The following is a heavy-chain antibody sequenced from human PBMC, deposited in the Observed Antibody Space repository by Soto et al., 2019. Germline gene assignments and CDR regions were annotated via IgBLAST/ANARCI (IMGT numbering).Heavy chain of an antibody. V-gene: IGHV4-31*03. D-gene: IGHD3-10*01. CDR3: ARFTVGYGSGSYPLYYYYGMDV. Sequence: TLSLTCTVSGGSISSGGYYWSWIRQHPGKGLEWIGYIYYSGSTYYNPSLKSRVTISVDTSKNQFSLKLSSVTAADTAVYYCARFTVGYGSGSYPLYYYYGMDVWGQGTTVTVSS. J-gene: IGHJ6*02. CDR1: GGSISSGGYY. CDR2: IYYSGST.